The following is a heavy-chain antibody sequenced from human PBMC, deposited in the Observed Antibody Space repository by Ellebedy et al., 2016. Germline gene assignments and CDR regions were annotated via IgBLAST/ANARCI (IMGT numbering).Heavy chain of an antibody. J-gene: IGHJ5*02. D-gene: IGHD6-19*01. Sequence: ASVKVSCKASGYTFTTYAIHWVRQAPGQRLEWVGWINARLGYTKYSQKFQDRIIITRDTSANTAYMELRSLKSEDTAVYYCTRDHNPIPVANRSWFDTWGQGTLITVSS. CDR1: GYTFTTYA. CDR3: TRDHNPIPVANRSWFDT. CDR2: INARLGYT. V-gene: IGHV1-3*01.